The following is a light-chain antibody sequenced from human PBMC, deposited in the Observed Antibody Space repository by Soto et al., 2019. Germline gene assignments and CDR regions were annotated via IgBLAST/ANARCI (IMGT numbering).Light chain of an antibody. J-gene: IGLJ2*01. V-gene: IGLV2-14*01. Sequence: QSALTQPASVSRSPGQSITISCTGTSSDVGGYNYVSWYQQHPGKAPKLIISDVSNRPSGVSNRVSGSKSGNTASLTISGLQAEDDADYYCSSYTSSSTLEVFGGGTQLTVL. CDR2: DVS. CDR1: SSDVGGYNY. CDR3: SSYTSSSTLEV.